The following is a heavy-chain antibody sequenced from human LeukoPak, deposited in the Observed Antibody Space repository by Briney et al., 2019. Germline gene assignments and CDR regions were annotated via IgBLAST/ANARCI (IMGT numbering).Heavy chain of an antibody. CDR2: ISGSGGST. J-gene: IGHJ4*02. CDR3: ASGVGYFAS. Sequence: GGSLRLSCAASGFTFSSYAMSWVRQAPGKGLEWVSGISGSGGSTYYADSVKGRFTISRDNAKNSLYLQMNSLRAEDTAVYYCASGVGYFASWGQGTLVTVSS. V-gene: IGHV3-23*01. D-gene: IGHD3-9*01. CDR1: GFTFSSYA.